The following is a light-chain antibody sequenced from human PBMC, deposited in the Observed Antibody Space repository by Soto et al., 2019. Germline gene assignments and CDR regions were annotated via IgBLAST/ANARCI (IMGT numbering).Light chain of an antibody. V-gene: IGKV1-5*01. Sequence: DIQMTQSPSTLSASVGGTLTTSCRASQRISGWLALHQQKPGKAPKVMIYAVSALKRGVPPRFSVSVSGTEGTLTISSLQNEDGATYFGQQRYITTAGFCGGTKVDI. J-gene: IGKJ4*01. CDR1: QRISGW. CDR2: AVS. CDR3: QQRYITTAG.